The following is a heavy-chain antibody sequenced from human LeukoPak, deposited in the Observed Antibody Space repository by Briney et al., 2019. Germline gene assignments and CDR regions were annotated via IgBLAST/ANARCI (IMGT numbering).Heavy chain of an antibody. J-gene: IGHJ4*02. CDR3: ARYYNSGGYYFFDY. CDR1: GFTFSSYE. Sequence: GGSLRLSCAASGFTFSSYEMNWVRQAPGKGLEWVSYISSSGSTIYYADSVKGRFTISRDNAKNSLYLQMNSLRAEDTAVYYCARYYNSGGYYFFDYWGQGTLVTVSS. V-gene: IGHV3-48*03. D-gene: IGHD3-22*01. CDR2: ISSSGSTI.